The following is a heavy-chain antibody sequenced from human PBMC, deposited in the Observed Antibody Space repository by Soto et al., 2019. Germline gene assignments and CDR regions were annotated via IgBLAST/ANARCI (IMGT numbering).Heavy chain of an antibody. CDR3: AKSIMITFGGVTDAFDI. J-gene: IGHJ3*02. Sequence: EVQLVESGGGLVQPGRSLRLSCAASGFTFDDYAMHWVRQAPGKGLEWVSGISWNSGSIGYADSVKGRFTISRDNAKNYLYLQMNSLRAEDTALYYCAKSIMITFGGVTDAFDIWGQGTMVTVSS. D-gene: IGHD3-16*01. CDR2: ISWNSGSI. V-gene: IGHV3-9*01. CDR1: GFTFDDYA.